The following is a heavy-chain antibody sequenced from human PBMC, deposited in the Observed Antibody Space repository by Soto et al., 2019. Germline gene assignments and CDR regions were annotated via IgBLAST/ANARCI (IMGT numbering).Heavy chain of an antibody. CDR1: SVSNAW. CDR2: IKSKTDGGTT. V-gene: IGHV3-15*07. D-gene: IGHD3-10*01. J-gene: IGHJ3*02. Sequence: SVSNAWMNWVRQAPGKGLAWVGRIKSKTDGGTTDYAAPVKGRFTISRDDSKNTLYLQMNSLKTEDTAVYYCTTDLLNVLLWLGESDDAFDIWGQGTMVTVSS. CDR3: TTDLLNVLLWLGESDDAFDI.